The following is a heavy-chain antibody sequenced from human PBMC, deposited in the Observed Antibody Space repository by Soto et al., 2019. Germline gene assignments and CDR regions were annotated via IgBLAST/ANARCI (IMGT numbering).Heavy chain of an antibody. CDR3: ARGLAPPT. J-gene: IGHJ5*02. Sequence: GASVKVSCKASGYTFTSYDINWVRQATGQGLEWMGWMNPNSGNTAYAQKFQGRVTMTRNTSITTAYMDLSSLRYEDTAVYYCARGLAPPTWGQGTLVTVSS. V-gene: IGHV1-8*01. CDR2: MNPNSGNT. CDR1: GYTFTSYD.